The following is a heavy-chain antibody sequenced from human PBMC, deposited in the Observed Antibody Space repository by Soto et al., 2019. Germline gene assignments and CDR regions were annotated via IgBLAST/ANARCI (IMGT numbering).Heavy chain of an antibody. D-gene: IGHD3-22*01. CDR1: GFTFSDYY. CDR2: ISSSSRGT. CDR3: ARVSTGSPIVVVIAHYFDY. Sequence: QVQLVESGGGLVKPGGSLRLSCAASGFTFSDYYMSWLRQAPGKGLEWVSYISSSSRGTNHADSVKGRFTISRDNAKNSVYLLMDSLGAEDTAVYYCARVSTGSPIVVVIAHYFDYWGPGTLVNVSS. V-gene: IGHV3-11*06. J-gene: IGHJ4*02.